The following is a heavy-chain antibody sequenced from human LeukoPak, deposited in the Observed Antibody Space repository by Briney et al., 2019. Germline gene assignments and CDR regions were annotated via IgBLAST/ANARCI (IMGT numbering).Heavy chain of an antibody. Sequence: ASVKVSCKASGYTFTSYYMHWVRQAPGQGLEWMGIINPSGGSTSYAQKFQGRVTMTRDTSTSTVYMELSSLRSEDTAVYYCARAGVSLWFGESKNWFDPWGQGTLVTVSS. CDR2: INPSGGST. V-gene: IGHV1-46*01. CDR3: ARAGVSLWFGESKNWFDP. CDR1: GYTFTSYY. D-gene: IGHD3-10*01. J-gene: IGHJ5*02.